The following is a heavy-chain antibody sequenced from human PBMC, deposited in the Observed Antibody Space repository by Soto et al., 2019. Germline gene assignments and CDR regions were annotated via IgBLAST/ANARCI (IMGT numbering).Heavy chain of an antibody. CDR3: AKEPVGPDWYFDL. CDR1: GFTFRSYA. Sequence: DVQLLESGGGLVQPGGSLRLSCAASGFTFRSYAMSWVRQAPGKGLEWVSGISGSGISTHYADSVKGRFTVSRDNSKNTLYLQMKSLRAEATAVYNCAKEPVGPDWYFDLWGRGTLVTVSS. V-gene: IGHV3-23*01. J-gene: IGHJ2*01. CDR2: ISGSGIST.